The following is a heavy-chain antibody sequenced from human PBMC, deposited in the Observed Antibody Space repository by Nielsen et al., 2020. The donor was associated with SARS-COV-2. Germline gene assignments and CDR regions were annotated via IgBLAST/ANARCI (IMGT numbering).Heavy chain of an antibody. D-gene: IGHD4-17*01. Sequence: GESLKISCSASGFTFSSYAMHWVRQAPGRGLEYVSAISSNGGSTYYADSVKGRFTISRDNSKNTLYLQMSSLRAEDTAVYYCVKYDYGDYVEAFDIWGQGTMVTVSS. CDR2: ISSNGGST. V-gene: IGHV3-64D*08. J-gene: IGHJ3*02. CDR1: GFTFSSYA. CDR3: VKYDYGDYVEAFDI.